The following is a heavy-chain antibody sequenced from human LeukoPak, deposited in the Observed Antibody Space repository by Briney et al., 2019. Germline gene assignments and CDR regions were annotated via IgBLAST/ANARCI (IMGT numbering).Heavy chain of an antibody. J-gene: IGHJ4*02. D-gene: IGHD3-22*01. CDR1: GGSISSGGYS. V-gene: IGHV4-30-2*01. Sequence: SEALSLTCAVSGGSISSGGYSWSWIRQPPGKGLEWIGYIYHSGSTYYNPSLKSRVTISVDRSKNQFSLKLSSVTAADTAVYYCARVTTGDYYDSSGIYYFDYWGQGTLVTVSS. CDR2: IYHSGST. CDR3: ARVTTGDYYDSSGIYYFDY.